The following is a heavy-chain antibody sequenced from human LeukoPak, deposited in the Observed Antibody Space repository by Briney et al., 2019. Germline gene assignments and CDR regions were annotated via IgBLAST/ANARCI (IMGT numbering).Heavy chain of an antibody. CDR1: GFTFSSYA. Sequence: PGGSLRLSCAASGFTFSSYAMSWVRQAPGKGLEWVSAISGSGGSTYYADSVKGWFTISRDNSKNTLYLQMNSLRAEDTAVYYCAKLTQQLLWFGEFDYWGQGTLVTVSS. CDR3: AKLTQQLLWFGEFDY. J-gene: IGHJ4*02. CDR2: ISGSGGST. D-gene: IGHD3-10*01. V-gene: IGHV3-23*01.